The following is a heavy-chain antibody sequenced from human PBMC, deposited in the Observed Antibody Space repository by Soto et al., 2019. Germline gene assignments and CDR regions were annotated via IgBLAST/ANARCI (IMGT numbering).Heavy chain of an antibody. CDR1: GGSFSGYY. Sequence: PSETLSLTCAVYGGSFSGYYWSWIRQPPGKGLEWIGEINHSGSTNYNPSLKSRVTISVDTSKNQFSLKLSSVTAADTAVYYCARGGPGRNIVVVTAIVFDYWGQGTLVTVSS. J-gene: IGHJ4*02. V-gene: IGHV4-34*01. CDR2: INHSGST. D-gene: IGHD2-21*02. CDR3: ARGGPGRNIVVVTAIVFDY.